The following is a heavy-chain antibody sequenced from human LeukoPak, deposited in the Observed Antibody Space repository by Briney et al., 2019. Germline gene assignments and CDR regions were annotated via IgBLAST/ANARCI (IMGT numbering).Heavy chain of an antibody. Sequence: SETLSLTCTVSGGSISGYYWSWIRQPPGKGLELIGYIYSTGITDYNPSLKSRVTISVDTSKNQFSLKLSSVTAADTAVYYCAKWGGYGDYWGQGTLVTVSS. J-gene: IGHJ4*02. CDR3: AKWGGYGDY. V-gene: IGHV4-59*01. D-gene: IGHD3-3*01. CDR2: IYSTGIT. CDR1: GGSISGYY.